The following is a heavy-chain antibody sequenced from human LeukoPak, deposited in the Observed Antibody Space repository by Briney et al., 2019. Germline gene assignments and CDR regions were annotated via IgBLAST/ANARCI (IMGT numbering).Heavy chain of an antibody. J-gene: IGHJ4*02. CDR2: FAPEDGET. D-gene: IGHD1-26*01. Sequence: ASVKVSCKVSGYTLTELSVHWVRQAPGKGLEWMGGFAPEDGETIYAQKFQGRVAVTEDTSTDTAYMELSSLRSEDTAVYYCATDPRYSGSYAFWGQGTLVTVSS. CDR3: ATDPRYSGSYAF. CDR1: GYTLTELS. V-gene: IGHV1-24*01.